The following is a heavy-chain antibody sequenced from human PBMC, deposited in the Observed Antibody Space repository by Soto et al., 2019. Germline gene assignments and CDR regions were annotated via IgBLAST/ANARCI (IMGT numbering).Heavy chain of an antibody. D-gene: IGHD5-18*01. Sequence: QVQLVQSGPEVKKPGASVRVSCKPSGYPFSNYGISWMRQAPGQGLEWMGWVNSDKGNTKYAQKFQDRVTMTTDTSSSTVYLKLRSLRSDDTALYYCARERGGYRYGDYLGQGTLVTVCS. CDR3: ARERGGYRYGDY. CDR1: GYPFSNYG. J-gene: IGHJ4*02. V-gene: IGHV1-18*01. CDR2: VNSDKGNT.